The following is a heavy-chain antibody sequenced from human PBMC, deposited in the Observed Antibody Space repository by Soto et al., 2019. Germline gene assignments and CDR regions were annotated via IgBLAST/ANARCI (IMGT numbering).Heavy chain of an antibody. J-gene: IGHJ6*02. Sequence: PGGSLRLSCAASGLTFSGYAMSWVRQAPGKGLEWVSAISGSGGSTYYADYVKGRFTISRDNSKNTLYLQMNSLRAEDSAVYYCANAIRYYYYGMDVWGQGTTVTVSS. CDR3: ANAIRYYYYGMDV. CDR1: GLTFSGYA. V-gene: IGHV3-23*01. CDR2: ISGSGGST.